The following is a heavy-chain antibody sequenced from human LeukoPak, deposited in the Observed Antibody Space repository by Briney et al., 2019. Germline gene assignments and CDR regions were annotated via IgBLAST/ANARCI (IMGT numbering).Heavy chain of an antibody. V-gene: IGHV3-30*01. J-gene: IGHJ4*02. CDR2: ISYDGSNK. Sequence: GSLRLSCAASGFTFSSYAMHWVRQAPGKGLEWVAVISYDGSNKYYADSVKARFTISRDNSKNTLYLQMNSLRAEDTAVYYCARDPTIFGVVIIYYFDYWGQGTLVTVSS. CDR1: GFTFSSYA. D-gene: IGHD3-3*01. CDR3: ARDPTIFGVVIIYYFDY.